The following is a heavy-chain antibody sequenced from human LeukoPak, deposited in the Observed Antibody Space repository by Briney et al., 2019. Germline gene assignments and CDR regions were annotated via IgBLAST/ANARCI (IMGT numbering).Heavy chain of an antibody. Sequence: PGGSLRLSCAASGFTFSSYTMNWVRQAPGKGLDWVSSISSSSSYIHYADSVKGRFTISRDNAKNSLYLQMNSLRAEDTAVYYCARDVGKNRADYYMDVWGKGTTVTVSS. J-gene: IGHJ6*03. CDR3: ARDVGKNRADYYMDV. CDR1: GFTFSSYT. CDR2: ISSSSSYI. D-gene: IGHD7-27*01. V-gene: IGHV3-21*01.